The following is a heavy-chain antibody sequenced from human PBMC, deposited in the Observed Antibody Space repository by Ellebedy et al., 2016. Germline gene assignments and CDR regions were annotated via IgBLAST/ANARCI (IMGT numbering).Heavy chain of an antibody. J-gene: IGHJ4*02. V-gene: IGHV3-23*01. D-gene: IGHD3-22*01. CDR2: ISGSGGST. CDR3: ALNWVGAMIVEK. CDR1: GFTFSSYA. Sequence: GESLKISCAASGFTFSSYAMSWVRQAPGKGLEWVSAISGSGGSTYYADSVKGRFTISRDNSNNTLYLQMNSLRAEDTAVYYCALNWVGAMIVEKWGQGTLVTVSS.